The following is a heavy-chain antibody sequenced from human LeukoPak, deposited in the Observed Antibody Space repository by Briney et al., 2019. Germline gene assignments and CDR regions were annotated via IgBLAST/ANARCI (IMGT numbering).Heavy chain of an antibody. CDR3: GRSGYSGYDGDY. V-gene: IGHV5-51*01. D-gene: IGHD5-12*01. Sequence: GEPLKISCKGSGYSFTNYWIGWVRQMPGKGLELMGIIFPADSDTRYSPSLQGQVTISADKSISTAYLQWSSMKASDTAMYYCGRSGYSGYDGDYWGQGTLVTVSS. CDR1: GYSFTNYW. J-gene: IGHJ4*02. CDR2: IFPADSDT.